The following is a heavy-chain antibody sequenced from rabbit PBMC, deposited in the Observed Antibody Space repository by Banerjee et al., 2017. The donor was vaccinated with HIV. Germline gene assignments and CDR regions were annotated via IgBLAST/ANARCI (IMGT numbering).Heavy chain of an antibody. CDR1: GFSFSNKYV. CDR2: INTSSGNT. Sequence: QEQLEESGGDLVKPEGSLTLTCTASGFSFSNKYVMCWVRQAPGKGLEWIACINTSSGNTVYASWAKGRFTISSDNAQNTVDLQMTSLTAADTATYFCARDLAGVIGWNFGLWGQGTLVTVS. J-gene: IGHJ3*01. V-gene: IGHV1S45*01. D-gene: IGHD4-1*01. CDR3: ARDLAGVIGWNFGL.